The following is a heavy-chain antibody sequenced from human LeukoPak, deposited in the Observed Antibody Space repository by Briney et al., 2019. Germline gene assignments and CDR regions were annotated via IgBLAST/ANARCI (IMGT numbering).Heavy chain of an antibody. D-gene: IGHD3-10*01. CDR2: IVGSSGTSK. CDR3: ARSNYYGSGSFYLN. CDR1: GFSLSTYT. Sequence: GGSLRLSCVASGFSLSTYTMNWVRQAPGQGLEWFSCIVGSSGTSKFYVDSVKGRFTISRDNAENSLYLQMNSVSAYDTAIYYCARSNYYGSGSFYLNWGQGTLVTVSS. J-gene: IGHJ4*02. V-gene: IGHV3-21*01.